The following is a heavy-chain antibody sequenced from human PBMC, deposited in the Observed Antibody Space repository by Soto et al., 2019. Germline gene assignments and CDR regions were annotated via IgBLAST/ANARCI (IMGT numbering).Heavy chain of an antibody. CDR3: ARRRSGTDFYYFDY. V-gene: IGHV4-34*01. CDR2: INHSGST. Sequence: QVQLQQWGAGLLKPSETLPLTCAVYGGSFSGYYWSWIRQPPGKGLEWIGEINHSGSTNYNPSLKSRVTISVDTSKNQFSLKLSSVTAADTAVYYCARRRSGTDFYYFDYWGQGTLVTVSS. J-gene: IGHJ4*02. D-gene: IGHD3-3*01. CDR1: GGSFSGYY.